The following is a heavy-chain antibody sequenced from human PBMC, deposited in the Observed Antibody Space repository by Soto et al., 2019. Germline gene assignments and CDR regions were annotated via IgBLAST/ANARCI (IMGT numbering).Heavy chain of an antibody. CDR1: GYTFTSYG. V-gene: IGHV1-18*01. CDR3: ARQLGYCSGGSCYSVDYFDY. Sequence: APVKVSCKASGYTFTSYGISWVRQAPGQGLEWMGWISAYNGNTNYAQKLQGRVTMTTDTSTSTAYMELRSLRSDDTAVYYCARQLGYCSGGSCYSVDYFDYWGQGTLVTVSS. J-gene: IGHJ4*02. CDR2: ISAYNGNT. D-gene: IGHD2-15*01.